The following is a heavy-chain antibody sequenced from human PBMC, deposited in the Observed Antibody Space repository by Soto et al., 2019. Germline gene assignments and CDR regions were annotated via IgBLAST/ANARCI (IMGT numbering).Heavy chain of an antibody. CDR1: GFTFSSYS. CDR3: ASSPGFVDYAFDI. J-gene: IGHJ3*02. D-gene: IGHD5-12*01. CDR2: ISSSSSYI. V-gene: IGHV3-21*01. Sequence: EVQLVESGGGLVKPGGSLRLSCAASGFTFSSYSMNWVRQAPGKGLEWVSSISSSSSYIYYADSVKGRFTNSRDNAKNSLYLQMNSLRAEDTAVYYCASSPGFVDYAFDIWGQGTMVTVSS.